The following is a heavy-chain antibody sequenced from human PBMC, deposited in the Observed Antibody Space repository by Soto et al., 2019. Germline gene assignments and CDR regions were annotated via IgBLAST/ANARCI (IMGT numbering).Heavy chain of an antibody. CDR3: ARTNGRITMNPIPD. CDR2: IYYSGST. D-gene: IGHD3-22*01. CDR1: GGSISSGGYY. V-gene: IGHV4-31*03. Sequence: SETLSLTCTVSGGSISSGGYYWSWIRQHPGKGLEWIGYIYYSGSTYYNPSLKSRVTISVDTSKNQFSLKLSSVTAADTAVYYCARTNGRITMNPIPDWGQGTLVTVSS. J-gene: IGHJ4*02.